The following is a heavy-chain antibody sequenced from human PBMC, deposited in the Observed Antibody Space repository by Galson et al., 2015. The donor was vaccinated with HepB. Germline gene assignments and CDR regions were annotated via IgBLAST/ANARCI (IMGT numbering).Heavy chain of an antibody. CDR3: AKHARPGPTSGSLI. D-gene: IGHD1-26*01. J-gene: IGHJ3*02. Sequence: SLRLSCAASGFTFSNYVMTWVRQAPGKGLEWVSTISSTGISTYYADSVKGRFTISRDNSKNTLYLQMNSQRAEDTAIYYCAKHARPGPTSGSLIWGQGTMVTVSS. CDR1: GFTFSNYV. CDR2: ISSTGIST. V-gene: IGHV3-23*01.